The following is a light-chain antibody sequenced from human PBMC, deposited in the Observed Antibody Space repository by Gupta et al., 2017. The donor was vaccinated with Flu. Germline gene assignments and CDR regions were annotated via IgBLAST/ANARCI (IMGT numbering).Light chain of an antibody. Sequence: PAFLAASVGDRVTITCRASQGVRSYVGWYQQKPGKAPKLLIYSASTLQSGLPSRFSGRGSGTEYTLTIKGLQPEDFATYFCQQVNSYPYTFGQGTKVEI. V-gene: IGKV1-9*01. CDR2: SAS. J-gene: IGKJ2*01. CDR3: QQVNSYPYT. CDR1: QGVRSY.